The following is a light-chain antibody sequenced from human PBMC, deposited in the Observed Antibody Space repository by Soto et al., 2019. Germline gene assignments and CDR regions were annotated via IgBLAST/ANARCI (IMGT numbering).Light chain of an antibody. CDR1: SGHINYA. J-gene: IGLJ2*01. CDR2: LNSDGSH. V-gene: IGLV4-69*01. CDR3: QTWDTGIVV. Sequence: QPVLTQSPSASASLGASVKLTCTLSSGHINYAIAWHQQQPEKGPRYLMKLNSDGSHIKGDGIPDRFSGSSSGAERYLTISSLQSEDEADYYCQTWDTGIVVFGGGTKLTVL.